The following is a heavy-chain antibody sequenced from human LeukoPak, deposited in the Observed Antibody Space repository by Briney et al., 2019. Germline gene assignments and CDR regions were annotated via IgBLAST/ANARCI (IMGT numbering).Heavy chain of an antibody. CDR2: INPSGGST. Sequence: ASVKVSCKASGYTFTIYYIHWVRQAPGQGLEWMGLINPSGGSTNYAQKFQGRVTMTRDTSTSTVYMELSSLRSEDTAVYYCARGPRITLTRGGQWYYYMDVWGKGTTVIISS. CDR1: GYTFTIYY. D-gene: IGHD3-10*01. J-gene: IGHJ6*03. CDR3: ARGPRITLTRGGQWYYYMDV. V-gene: IGHV1-46*01.